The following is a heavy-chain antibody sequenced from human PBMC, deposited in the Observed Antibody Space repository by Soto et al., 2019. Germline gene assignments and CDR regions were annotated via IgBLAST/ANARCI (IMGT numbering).Heavy chain of an antibody. V-gene: IGHV1-8*01. Sequence: ASVKVSCKASGYTFTSYDFNWVRQATGQGLEWMGWMSPNSGNTGYAQKFQGRVTMTRNTPISTAYMELSSLRSEDTAVYYCARARPLPLIAVVPAAILDYWGQGTLVTVSS. D-gene: IGHD2-2*01. CDR3: ARARPLPLIAVVPAAILDY. CDR1: GYTFTSYD. J-gene: IGHJ4*02. CDR2: MSPNSGNT.